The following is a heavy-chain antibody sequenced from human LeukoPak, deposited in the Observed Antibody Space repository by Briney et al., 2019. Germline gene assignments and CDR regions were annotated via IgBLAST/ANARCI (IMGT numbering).Heavy chain of an antibody. CDR3: ARRWSTSWTTFDY. D-gene: IGHD6-13*01. CDR1: SSFISSSSYY. CDR2: IYYSGNT. Sequence: SETLSLTCTVSSSFISSSSYYWAWIRQPPGKGLEWIVTIYYSGNTYYNPSLKSRVTISVDTSKNQFSLKLSSVTDPDTALYYCARRWSTSWTTFDYWGQGTLVTVSS. V-gene: IGHV4-39*01. J-gene: IGHJ4*02.